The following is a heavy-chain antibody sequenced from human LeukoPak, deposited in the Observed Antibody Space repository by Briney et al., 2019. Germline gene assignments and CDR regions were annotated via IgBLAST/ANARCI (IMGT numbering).Heavy chain of an antibody. CDR2: INPNSGGT. CDR1: GYTFTGYY. CDR3: ARDGGYYGSGISTGWFDP. V-gene: IGHV1-2*04. J-gene: IGHJ5*02. D-gene: IGHD3-10*01. Sequence: ASVKVSCKASGYTFTGYYMHWVRQAPGQGLEWMGWINPNSGGTNYAQKFQGWVTMTRDTSISTAYMELSRLRSDDTAVYYCARDGGYYGSGISTGWFDPWGQGTLVTVSS.